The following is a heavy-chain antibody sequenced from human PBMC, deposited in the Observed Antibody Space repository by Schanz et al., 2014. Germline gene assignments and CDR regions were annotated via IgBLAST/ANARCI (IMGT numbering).Heavy chain of an antibody. V-gene: IGHV4-61*02. CDR3: ARDSVRGATGGCGMDV. CDR2: VFPNGIT. Sequence: QVQLQESGPGLVKPSQTLSLTCTVSGGSIRSGTYYWSWIRQPAGKALEWVGRVFPNGITNYNPSLKGRVPISRDKSKTQLSMPMTTLTAADTAVYYCARDSVRGATGGCGMDVWGQGTTVTVSS. D-gene: IGHD2-8*02. J-gene: IGHJ6*02. CDR1: GGSIRSGTYY.